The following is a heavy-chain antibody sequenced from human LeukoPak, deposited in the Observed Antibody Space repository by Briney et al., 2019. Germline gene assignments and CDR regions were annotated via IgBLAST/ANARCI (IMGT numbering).Heavy chain of an antibody. CDR1: GFTFSSYW. CDR2: IKQDGSEK. CDR3: ASGPGSSWYPDPYYFDY. V-gene: IGHV3-7*01. J-gene: IGHJ4*02. D-gene: IGHD6-13*01. Sequence: GGSLRLSCAASGFTFSSYWMSWVRQAPGKGLEWVANIKQDGSEKYYVDSVKGRFTISRDNAKNSLYLQMNSLRAEDTAVYYCASGPGSSWYPDPYYFDYWGQGTLVTVSS.